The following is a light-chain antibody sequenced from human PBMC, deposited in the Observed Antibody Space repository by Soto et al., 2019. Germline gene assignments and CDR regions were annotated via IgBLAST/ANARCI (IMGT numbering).Light chain of an antibody. V-gene: IGKV3-11*01. CDR3: QQRSNWPPLT. CDR2: DAS. CDR1: QNVSRF. Sequence: EIVLTESPATLSLSPGERATLACRASQNVSRFLAWYQRRPCQAPRLIIYDASKRSSDITASFSGSGSGPDFTLTISSLEPEDSAVSYCQQRSNWPPLTFGGGTKVEIK. J-gene: IGKJ4*01.